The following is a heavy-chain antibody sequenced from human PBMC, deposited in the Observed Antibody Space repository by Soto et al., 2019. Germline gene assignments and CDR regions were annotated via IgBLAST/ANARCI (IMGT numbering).Heavy chain of an antibody. Sequence: QEHLVESGGGVLQPGTSLRLSCVASGFSFSKYGMHWVRQAPGKGLEWVASVSSDGSNKYYADSVKGRFTISRDNSKSTLYLQVDSLRGDDTAVYYCAKDRVIQLLPIWPDPWGQGTFVTVSS. CDR2: VSSDGSNK. D-gene: IGHD2-2*01. CDR3: AKDRVIQLLPIWPDP. CDR1: GFSFSKYG. J-gene: IGHJ5*02. V-gene: IGHV3-30*18.